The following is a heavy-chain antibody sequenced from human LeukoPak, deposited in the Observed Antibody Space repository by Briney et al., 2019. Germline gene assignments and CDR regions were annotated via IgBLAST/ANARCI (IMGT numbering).Heavy chain of an antibody. J-gene: IGHJ6*02. V-gene: IGHV3-21*01. CDR3: ARDEYYYDSSGSPHYGMDV. D-gene: IGHD3-22*01. Sequence: GGSLRLSCAASGFTFSSYSMNWVRQAPGKGLEWASSISSSSSYIYYADSVKGRFTISRDNAKNSLYLQMNSLRAEDTAVYYCARDEYYYDSSGSPHYGMDVWGQGTTVTVSS. CDR2: ISSSSSYI. CDR1: GFTFSSYS.